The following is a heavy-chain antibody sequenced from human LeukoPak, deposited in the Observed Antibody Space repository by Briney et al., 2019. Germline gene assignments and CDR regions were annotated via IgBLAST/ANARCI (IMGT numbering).Heavy chain of an antibody. J-gene: IGHJ6*02. CDR1: GYTFTSYG. D-gene: IGHD6-19*01. V-gene: IGHV1-18*01. Sequence: ASVTVSCKASGYTFTSYGISWVRQAPGQGLEWMGWISAYNGNTNYAQKLQGRVTMTTDTSTSTAYMELRSLRSDDTAVYYCARENSQWLWLTYYYGMDVWGQGTTVTVSS. CDR2: ISAYNGNT. CDR3: ARENSQWLWLTYYYGMDV.